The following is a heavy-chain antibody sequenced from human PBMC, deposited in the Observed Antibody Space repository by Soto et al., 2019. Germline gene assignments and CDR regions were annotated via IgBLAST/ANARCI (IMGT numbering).Heavy chain of an antibody. CDR3: ARDGYDGSGSPYPAY. J-gene: IGHJ4*02. CDR2: IYYLGST. D-gene: IGHD3-10*01. Sequence: SETLSLTGSASGGSMSEYFWSWIRQSPGKGLEWIGYIYYLGSTDYNPSLKSRVTISVDTSKRQFSLRLTSVTAADTAVYYCARDGYDGSGSPYPAYWGPGTQVTVSS. CDR1: GGSMSEYF. V-gene: IGHV4-59*01.